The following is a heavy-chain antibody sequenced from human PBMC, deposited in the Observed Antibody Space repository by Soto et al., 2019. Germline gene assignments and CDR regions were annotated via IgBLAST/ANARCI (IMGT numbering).Heavy chain of an antibody. D-gene: IGHD5-12*01. CDR3: ARDRRCWMRDGYNCLDY. J-gene: IGHJ4*02. V-gene: IGHV1-18*01. Sequence: QVQLVQSGAEVKKPGASVKVSCKASGYTFTSYGISWVRQAPGQGLEWMGWISAYNGNTNYAQKLQGRVTMTKDPSTSTAYMELRSLRSDDTAVYYCARDRRCWMRDGYNCLDYWGQGTLVTVSS. CDR2: ISAYNGNT. CDR1: GYTFTSYG.